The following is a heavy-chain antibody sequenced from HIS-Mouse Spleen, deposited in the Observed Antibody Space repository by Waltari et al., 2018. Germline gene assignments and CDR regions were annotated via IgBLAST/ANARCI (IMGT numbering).Heavy chain of an antibody. CDR2: IYYSGST. CDR1: GGSISSSSYH. D-gene: IGHD6-13*01. J-gene: IGHJ2*01. CDR3: AREIPYSSSWYDWYFDL. Sequence: QLQLQESGPGLVKPSETLSLTCTVPGGSISSSSYHWGWIRQPPGKGLAWIGSIYYSGSTYYNPSLKSRVTISVDTSKNQFSLKLSSVTAADTAVYYCAREIPYSSSWYDWYFDLWGRGTLVTVSS. V-gene: IGHV4-39*07.